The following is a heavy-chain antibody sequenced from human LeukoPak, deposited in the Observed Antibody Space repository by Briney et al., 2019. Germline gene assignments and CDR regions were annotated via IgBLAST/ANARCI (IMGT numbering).Heavy chain of an antibody. CDR2: IYYSGSS. Sequence: PSESLSLTCTVSGYSIRSGYYWGWIRQAPGKGLEWIGSIYYSGSSYYNPSLKSRVTILVDTSKNQFSLRLRSVTAADTAVYYCARERSQIMITFGGVLVNWGQGILVTVSS. CDR3: ARERSQIMITFGGVLVN. V-gene: IGHV4-38-2*02. D-gene: IGHD3-16*02. CDR1: GYSIRSGYY. J-gene: IGHJ4*02.